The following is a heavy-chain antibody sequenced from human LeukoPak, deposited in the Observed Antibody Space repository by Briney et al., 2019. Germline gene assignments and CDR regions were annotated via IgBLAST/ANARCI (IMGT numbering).Heavy chain of an antibody. Sequence: GRSLRLSCAASGLTFRNHAMHWVRQAPGKGLEWVAVISYDGSNKYYADSVKGRFTISRDNSKNTLYLQMNSLRAEDTAVYYCAKDWGEWELLSWFDPWGQGTLVTVSS. CDR1: GLTFRNHA. J-gene: IGHJ5*02. D-gene: IGHD1-26*01. CDR3: AKDWGEWELLSWFDP. V-gene: IGHV3-30*18. CDR2: ISYDGSNK.